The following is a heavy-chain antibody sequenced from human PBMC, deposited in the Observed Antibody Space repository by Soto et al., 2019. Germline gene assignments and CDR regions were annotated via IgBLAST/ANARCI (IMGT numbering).Heavy chain of an antibody. J-gene: IGHJ4*02. CDR2: ISYDGSNK. CDR1: GFTFSSYG. D-gene: IGHD3-22*01. Sequence: QVQLVESGGGVVQPGRSLRLSCAASGFTFSSYGMHWVRQAPGKGLEWVAAISYDGSNKYYADSVKGRFTISRDNSKNTLYLQMNSLRAEDTAVYYCARDKFGDSSGPGDYWGQGTLVTVSS. CDR3: ARDKFGDSSGPGDY. V-gene: IGHV3-30*03.